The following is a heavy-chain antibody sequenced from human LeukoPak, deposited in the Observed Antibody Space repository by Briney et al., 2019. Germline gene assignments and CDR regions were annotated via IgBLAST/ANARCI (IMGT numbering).Heavy chain of an antibody. Sequence: PGGSLRLFCAASGFTFSSYSMNWVRQAPGKGPEWVSYISSSSSTIYYADSVKGRFTISRDNAKNSLYLQMNSLRAEDTAVYYCARDGSRYCSSTSCYIYYYYYMDVWGTGTTVTVSS. V-gene: IGHV3-48*01. CDR3: ARDGSRYCSSTSCYIYYYYYMDV. CDR1: GFTFSSYS. D-gene: IGHD2-2*01. J-gene: IGHJ6*03. CDR2: ISSSSSTI.